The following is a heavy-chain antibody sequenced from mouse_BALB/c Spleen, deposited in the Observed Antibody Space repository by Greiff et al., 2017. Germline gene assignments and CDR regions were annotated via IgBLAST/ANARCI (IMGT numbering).Heavy chain of an antibody. CDR1: GFTFSSYA. Sequence: EVMLVQSGGGLVKPGGSLKLSCAASGFTFSSYAMSWVRQSPEKRLEWVAEISSGGSYTFYPDTVTGRFTISRDNAKNTLYLEMSSLRSEDTAMYYCTREDIYDGYYYAMDYWGQGTSVTVSS. CDR2: ISSGGSYT. V-gene: IGHV5-9-4*01. D-gene: IGHD2-3*01. J-gene: IGHJ4*01. CDR3: TREDIYDGYYYAMDY.